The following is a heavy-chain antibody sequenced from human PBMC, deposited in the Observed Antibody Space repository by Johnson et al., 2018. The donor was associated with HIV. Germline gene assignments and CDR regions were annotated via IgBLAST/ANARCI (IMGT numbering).Heavy chain of an antibody. D-gene: IGHD1-1*01. CDR1: GFTVSPNY. Sequence: VQLVESGGGLIQAGGSLRLSCAASGFTVSPNYMSWVRQAPGKGLDWVSVIYSSGSTYYPDSVKGRFTISRDNSKNTLYLQMNSLRAEDTAVYYCGKPSTESAFDIWGQGTMVTVSS. J-gene: IGHJ3*02. V-gene: IGHV3-53*01. CDR2: IYSSGST. CDR3: GKPSTESAFDI.